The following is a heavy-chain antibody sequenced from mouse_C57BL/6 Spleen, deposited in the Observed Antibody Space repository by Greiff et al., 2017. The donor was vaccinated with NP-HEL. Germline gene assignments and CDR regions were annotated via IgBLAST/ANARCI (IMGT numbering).Heavy chain of an antibody. CDR2: IHPNSGST. Sequence: QVQLQQPGAELVKPGASVKLSCKASGYTFTSYWMHWVKQRPGQGLEWIGMIHPNSGSTNYNEKFKSKATLTVDKSSSTAYMQLSSLTSEDSAVYYCARDYDYDVYAMDYWGQGTSVTVSS. J-gene: IGHJ4*01. CDR3: ARDYDYDVYAMDY. V-gene: IGHV1-64*01. CDR1: GYTFTSYW. D-gene: IGHD2-4*01.